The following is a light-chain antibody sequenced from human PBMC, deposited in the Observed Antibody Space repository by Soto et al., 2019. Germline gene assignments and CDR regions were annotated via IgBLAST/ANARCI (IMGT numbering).Light chain of an antibody. CDR2: EVS. J-gene: IGLJ3*02. Sequence: SVLTQPPSASGSPGRSVTISCSGTSSDVGDYNSVSWYQQHPGKAPKLMIYEVSKRPSGVPDRFSGSKSGNAASLTVSGLQAEDEADYYCSSYAGSNIWVFGGGTKVTVL. CDR1: SSDVGDYNS. CDR3: SSYAGSNIWV. V-gene: IGLV2-8*01.